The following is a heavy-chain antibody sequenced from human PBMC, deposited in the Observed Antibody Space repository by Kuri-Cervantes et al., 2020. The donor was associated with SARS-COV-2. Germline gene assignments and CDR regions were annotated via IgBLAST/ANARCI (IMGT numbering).Heavy chain of an antibody. CDR2: IKQDGSEK. CDR1: GFTFSSYW. V-gene: IGHV3-7*01. D-gene: IGHD6-19*01. J-gene: IGHJ4*02. Sequence: GESLKISCAASGFTFSSYWMSWVRQAPGKGLEWVANIKQDGSEKYYVDSVKGRFTISRDNAKNSLYLQMSSLRAEDTAVYYCARTVTGSGEQWQHDYWGQGTLVTVSS. CDR3: ARTVTGSGEQWQHDY.